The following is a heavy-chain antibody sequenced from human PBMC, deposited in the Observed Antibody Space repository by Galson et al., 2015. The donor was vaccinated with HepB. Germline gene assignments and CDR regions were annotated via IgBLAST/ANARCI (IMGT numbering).Heavy chain of an antibody. J-gene: IGHJ6*02. CDR2: ISSSSSTI. Sequence: SLRLSCAASGFTFSSYSMNWVRQAPGKGLEWVSYISSSSSTIYYADSVKGRFTISRGNAKNSLYLQMNSLRAEDTAVYYCARDPVVPDYYGMDVWGQGTTVTVSS. V-gene: IGHV3-48*01. CDR1: GFTFSSYS. CDR3: ARDPVVPDYYGMDV. D-gene: IGHD2-21*01.